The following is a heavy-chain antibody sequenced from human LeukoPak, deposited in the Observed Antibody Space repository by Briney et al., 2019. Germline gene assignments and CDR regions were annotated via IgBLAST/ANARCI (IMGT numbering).Heavy chain of an antibody. CDR2: INHSGST. D-gene: IGHD6-19*01. Sequence: PSETLSLTCAVYGGSFSGYYWSWLRQPPGKGLEWIGEINHSGSTNYNPSLKSRVTISVDTSKNQFSLKLSSVTAADTAVYYCARATVNSSGWYARAPLDYWGQGTLVTVSS. CDR1: GGSFSGYY. V-gene: IGHV4-34*01. CDR3: ARATVNSSGWYARAPLDY. J-gene: IGHJ4*02.